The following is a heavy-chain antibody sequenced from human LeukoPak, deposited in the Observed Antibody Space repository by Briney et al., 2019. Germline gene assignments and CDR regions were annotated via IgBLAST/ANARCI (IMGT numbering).Heavy chain of an antibody. V-gene: IGHV3-74*01. CDR1: GFTFSSNW. CDR3: ARALYGPGY. CDR2: INSDGSST. D-gene: IGHD3-10*01. Sequence: GGSLRLSCAASGFTFSSNWIHWVRQAPGKGLVWVSRINSDGSSTSYADSVKGRFTTSRANAKNTLYLQMNSLRAEDTAVYYCARALYGPGYWGQGTLVTVSS. J-gene: IGHJ4*02.